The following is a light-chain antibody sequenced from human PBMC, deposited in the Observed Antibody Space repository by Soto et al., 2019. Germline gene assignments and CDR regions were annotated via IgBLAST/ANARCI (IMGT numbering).Light chain of an antibody. Sequence: QSVLTQPRSVSGSPGQSVTISCTGTSSDVGGYNFVSWYQHHPGKAPKLMIYNVIQRPSGVPDRFSASKSGNTASLTISGLQAEDEADYYRCSYAGSYTYVFGTGTKVTVL. V-gene: IGLV2-11*01. J-gene: IGLJ1*01. CDR2: NVI. CDR1: SSDVGGYNF. CDR3: CSYAGSYTYV.